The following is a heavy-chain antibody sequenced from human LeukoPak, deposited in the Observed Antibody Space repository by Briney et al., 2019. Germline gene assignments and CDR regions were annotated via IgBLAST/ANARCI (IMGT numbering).Heavy chain of an antibody. CDR1: GGSFSGYY. V-gene: IGHV4-34*01. CDR2: SNHSGST. Sequence: PSETLSLTCAVYGGSFSGYYWSWIRQPPGKGLEWIGESNHSGSTNYNPSLKSRVTISVDTSKNQFSLKLSSVTAADTAVYYCARLFRSSQRSTWIYYYYMDVWGKGTTVTVSS. J-gene: IGHJ6*03. D-gene: IGHD6-25*01. CDR3: ARLFRSSQRSTWIYYYYMDV.